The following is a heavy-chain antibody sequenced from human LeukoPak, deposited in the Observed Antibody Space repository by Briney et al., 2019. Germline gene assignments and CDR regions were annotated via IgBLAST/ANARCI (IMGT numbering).Heavy chain of an antibody. CDR3: GFSSTTYSL. Sequence: ASVKVSCKVSGYTLTELSMHWVRQAPGKGLEWMGGFDPEDGETIYAQKFQGRVTITTDESTSTAYMELSSLRSEDTAVYYCGFSSTTYSLWGQGTLVTVSS. V-gene: IGHV1-24*01. CDR2: FDPEDGET. D-gene: IGHD2-2*01. J-gene: IGHJ4*02. CDR1: GYTLTELS.